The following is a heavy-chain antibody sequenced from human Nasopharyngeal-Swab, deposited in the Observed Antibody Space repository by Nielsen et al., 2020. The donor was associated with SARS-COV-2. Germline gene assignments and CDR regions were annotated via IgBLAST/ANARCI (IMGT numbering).Heavy chain of an antibody. CDR2: VYYNGNT. CDR3: ARDRGNSLVFDI. Sequence: SETLSLTCDVSGASIRFSNWWSWVRQPPGKGLEWIGEVYYNGNTNYNPSLKSRLTILVDKSKNQFSLKLYSVTAADTAVYYCARDRGNSLVFDIWGQGTMVTVSS. J-gene: IGHJ3*02. V-gene: IGHV4-4*02. D-gene: IGHD3-10*01. CDR1: GASIRFSNW.